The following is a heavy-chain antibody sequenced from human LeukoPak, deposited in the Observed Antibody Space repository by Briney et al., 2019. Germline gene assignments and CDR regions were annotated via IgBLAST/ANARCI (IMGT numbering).Heavy chain of an antibody. CDR2: IYPGDSDT. V-gene: IGHV5-51*01. D-gene: IGHD3-3*01. J-gene: IGHJ4*02. CDR3: ARHPWYYDFWSGYYHGFDY. CDR1: GYSFTSYW. Sequence: GESLKISCKGSGYSFTSYWIGWVRQMPGKGLEWMGIIYPGDSDTRYSPSFQGQVTISADKSISTAYLQWSSLKASDTVMYYCARHPWYYDFWSGYYHGFDYWGQGTLVTVSS.